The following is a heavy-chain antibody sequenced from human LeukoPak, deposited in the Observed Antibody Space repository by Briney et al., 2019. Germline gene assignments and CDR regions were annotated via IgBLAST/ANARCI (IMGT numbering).Heavy chain of an antibody. J-gene: IGHJ5*02. CDR2: INHSGST. V-gene: IGHV4-34*01. D-gene: IGHD3-10*01. Sequence: SETLSLTCAVYGGSFSGYYWSWIRQPPGKGLEWIGEINHSGSTNYNPSLKSRVTISVDTSNNQFSLKLSSVTAADTAMYYCARNRYYYGSGSYGVPNWFDPWGQGTLVTVSS. CDR3: ARNRYYYGSGSYGVPNWFDP. CDR1: GGSFSGYY.